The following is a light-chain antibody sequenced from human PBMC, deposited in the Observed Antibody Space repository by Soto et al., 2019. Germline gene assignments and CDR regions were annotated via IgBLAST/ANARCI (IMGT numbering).Light chain of an antibody. CDR2: KAS. Sequence: DIQMTQSPSTLSASVGDRVTITCRASQSISSWLAWYQQKPGKAPKLLIYKASSLESGVPSRFSGSGSGTEFTLTICSLQPDDFATYYCQQYNNYLWTFGQGTKVEI. CDR1: QSISSW. CDR3: QQYNNYLWT. V-gene: IGKV1-5*03. J-gene: IGKJ1*01.